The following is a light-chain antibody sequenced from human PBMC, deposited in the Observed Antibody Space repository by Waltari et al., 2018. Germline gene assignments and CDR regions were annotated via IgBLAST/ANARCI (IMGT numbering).Light chain of an antibody. CDR2: DVR. V-gene: IGLV2-14*01. CDR1: SSDIGGYNY. CDR3: SSYTSSNTWV. Sequence: QSALTQPASVSGSPGQSITISCTGTSSDIGGYNYVSWYQQNPGKAPKLMIYDVRKRPSGVSNRFSGSKSGNTASLTISGPQAEDEADYYCSSYTSSNTWVFGGGTKLTVL. J-gene: IGLJ3*02.